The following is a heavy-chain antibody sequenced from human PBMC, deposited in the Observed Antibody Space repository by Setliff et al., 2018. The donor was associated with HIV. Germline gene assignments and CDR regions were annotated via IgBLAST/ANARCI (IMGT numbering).Heavy chain of an antibody. J-gene: IGHJ4*02. CDR3: ARRPLDTGIDS. CDR1: GGPFTNHG. Sequence: SETLSLTCAAYGGPFTNHGWNWIRQSPGKGLEWIGEIDNRGGYNYNPSFSSRVTISVDASKRQFSLNLSSVTAADTALYYCARRPLDTGIDSWGQGTLVTVSS. D-gene: IGHD5-18*01. V-gene: IGHV4-34*01. CDR2: IDNRGGY.